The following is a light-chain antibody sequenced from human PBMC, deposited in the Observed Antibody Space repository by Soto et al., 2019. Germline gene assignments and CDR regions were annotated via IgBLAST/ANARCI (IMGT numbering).Light chain of an antibody. Sequence: QSVLTQPPSVSEAPRQRVTISCSGSSSNIGNNAVNWYQQLPGKAPKLLIYYDDLLPSGVSDRFSGSKSGTSASLAISGLQYEDADDYYCAAWDDILNGVVFGGGTKVTVL. CDR2: YDD. V-gene: IGLV1-36*01. CDR3: AAWDDILNGVV. CDR1: SSNIGNNA. J-gene: IGLJ2*01.